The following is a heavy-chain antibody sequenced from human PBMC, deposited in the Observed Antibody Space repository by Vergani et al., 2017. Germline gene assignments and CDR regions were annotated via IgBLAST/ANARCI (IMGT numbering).Heavy chain of an antibody. J-gene: IGHJ4*02. V-gene: IGHV4-61*02. D-gene: IGHD2-15*01. CDR1: GESIRSGSHY. CDR3: ARSRPYCTSGSCSAI. CDR2: IHTGGST. Sequence: QVKLQESGPGLLKPSQTLSLTCTVSGESIRSGSHYWSWIRQPAGKGPEGIGHIHTGGSTDLNPSFKSRVSISVDTSKSQFSLKLNSVTVADTAVYYCARSRPYCTSGSCSAIWGQGTLVTVSS.